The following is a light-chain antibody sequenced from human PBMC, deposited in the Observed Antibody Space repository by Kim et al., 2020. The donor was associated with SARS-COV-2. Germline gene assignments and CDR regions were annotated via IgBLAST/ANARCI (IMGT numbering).Light chain of an antibody. CDR2: YDS. V-gene: IGLV3-21*04. CDR3: QEWDSSSL. CDR1: NIGSKS. Sequence: SYELTQPPSVSVATGKTARITCGGNNIGSKSVHWYQQKPGQAPVLVIYYDSDRPSGIPERFSGSNSGNTATLTISRVEAGDEADYYCQEWDSSSLFGGGT. J-gene: IGLJ2*01.